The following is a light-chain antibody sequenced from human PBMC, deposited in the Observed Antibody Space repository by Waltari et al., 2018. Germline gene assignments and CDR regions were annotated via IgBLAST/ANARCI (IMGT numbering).Light chain of an antibody. CDR2: DVS. Sequence: EIVMTQSPATLSVSPGERATLSCRASQSVRGNLAWYQQKPGQAPRLLIYDVSTRATGVPPRFSGSGSGTQFTLTISSLQSEDFVIYCQQYNNWPPITFGQGTRLEIK. J-gene: IGKJ5*01. V-gene: IGKV3-15*01. CDR3: QQYNNWPPIT. CDR1: QSVRGN.